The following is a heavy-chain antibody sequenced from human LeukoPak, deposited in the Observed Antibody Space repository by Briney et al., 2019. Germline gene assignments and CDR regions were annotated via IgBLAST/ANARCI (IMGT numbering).Heavy chain of an antibody. CDR1: GYTLTELS. CDR2: FDPEDGET. CDR3: ARDGSGSYYKLRGHLLQFDP. J-gene: IGHJ5*02. V-gene: IGHV1-24*01. D-gene: IGHD3-10*01. Sequence: GASVKVSCKVSGYTLTELSMHWVRQAPGKGLEWMGGFDPEDGETVYAQKFQGRVTMTEDTSTDTAYMELSSLRSEDTAVYYCARDGSGSYYKLRGHLLQFDPWGQGTLVTVSS.